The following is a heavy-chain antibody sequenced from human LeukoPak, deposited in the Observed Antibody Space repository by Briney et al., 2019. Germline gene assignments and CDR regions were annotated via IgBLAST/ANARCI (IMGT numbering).Heavy chain of an antibody. V-gene: IGHV4-34*01. CDR2: INHSGST. J-gene: IGHJ4*02. D-gene: IGHD6-13*01. CDR1: GGSFSGYY. Sequence: DPSETLSLTCAVYGGSFSGYYWSWIRQPPGKGLEWIGEINHSGSTNYNPSLKSRVTISVDTSKNQFSLKLSSVTAADMAVYYCARAAAGTYWGQGTLVTVSS. CDR3: ARAAAGTY.